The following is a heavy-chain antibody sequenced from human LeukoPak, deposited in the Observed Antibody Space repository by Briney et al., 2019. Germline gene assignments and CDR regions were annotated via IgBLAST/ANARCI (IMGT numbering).Heavy chain of an antibody. V-gene: IGHV3-7*04. CDR1: RFTFSNYW. Sequence: GGSLRLSCEASRFTFSNYWMNWVRQAPGKGLEWVANIKEDGSEKYYVDSVRGRSTISIDNAKNSLYLQMNSLGGDDTALYYCARGKAALMDVWGKGTTVTVSS. CDR2: IKEDGSEK. CDR3: ARGKAALMDV. J-gene: IGHJ6*03. D-gene: IGHD6-6*01.